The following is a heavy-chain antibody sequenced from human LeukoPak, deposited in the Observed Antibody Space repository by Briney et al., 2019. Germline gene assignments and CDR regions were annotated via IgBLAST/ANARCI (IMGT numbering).Heavy chain of an antibody. CDR3: ARDLSVGSKPDLGFDY. D-gene: IGHD1-26*01. V-gene: IGHV3-21*01. CDR2: ISSSSRYI. CDR1: GFTFSSYN. J-gene: IGHJ4*02. Sequence: GGSLGLSCVASGFTFSSYNMNWLRQAPGKGLEWVSSISSSSRYIYYTDSVKGRFTISRDNAKNSLYLQMNSLRAEDTAVYYCARDLSVGSKPDLGFDYWGQGTLVTVSS.